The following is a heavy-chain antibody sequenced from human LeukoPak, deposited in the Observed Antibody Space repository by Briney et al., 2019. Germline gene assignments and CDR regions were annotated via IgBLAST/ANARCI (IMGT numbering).Heavy chain of an antibody. V-gene: IGHV3-9*01. CDR2: ISWNSGSI. Sequence: HPGRSLRLSCAVSGFTFDDYAMHWVRQAPGKGLEWVSGISWNSGSIGYADSVKGRFTISRDNAKNSLYLQMNSLRAEDTALYYCAKDMADIVGGGDWIDYWGQGTLVTVSS. CDR3: AKDMADIVGGGDWIDY. CDR1: GFTFDDYA. D-gene: IGHD2-21*02. J-gene: IGHJ4*02.